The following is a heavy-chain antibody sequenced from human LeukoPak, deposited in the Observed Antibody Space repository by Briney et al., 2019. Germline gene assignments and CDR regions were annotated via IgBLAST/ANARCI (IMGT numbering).Heavy chain of an antibody. V-gene: IGHV3-11*01. D-gene: IGHD3-9*01. CDR1: GFTVSSNY. CDR2: ISSSGSTI. Sequence: GGSLRLSCAASGFTVSSNYMSWVRQAPGKGLEWVSYISSSGSTIYYADSVKGRFTISRDNSKNTLYLQMNSLRAEDTAVYYCAKVEGILTGYSAFDYWGQGTLVTVSS. CDR3: AKVEGILTGYSAFDY. J-gene: IGHJ4*02.